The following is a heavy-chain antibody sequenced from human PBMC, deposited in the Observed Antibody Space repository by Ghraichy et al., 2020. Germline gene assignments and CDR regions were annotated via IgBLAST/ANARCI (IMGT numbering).Heavy chain of an antibody. V-gene: IGHV1-8*01. CDR1: GYTFTSYD. CDR2: MNPNSGNT. J-gene: IGHJ6*02. CDR3: ARVTVDFWSGIYYYYGMDV. D-gene: IGHD3-3*01. Sequence: ASVKVSCKASGYTFTSYDINWVRQATGQGLEWMGWMNPNSGNTGYAQKFQGRVTMTRNTSISTAYMELSSLRSEDTAVYYCARVTVDFWSGIYYYYGMDVWGQGTTVTVSS.